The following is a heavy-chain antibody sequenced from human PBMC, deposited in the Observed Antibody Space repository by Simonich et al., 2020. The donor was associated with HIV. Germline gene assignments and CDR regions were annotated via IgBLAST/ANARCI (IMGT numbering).Heavy chain of an antibody. Sequence: QVQLVESGGGVVQPGRSLRLSCAASGFTFSGYGMHWVRQAPAKGLGGGAVIWYDGNIKYYADSVKGRFTISRDNSKNTLYLQMNSLRVEDTAMYYCVRRFDYGGDYWGQGTLVTVSS. CDR3: VRRFDYGGDY. J-gene: IGHJ4*02. V-gene: IGHV3-33*01. CDR1: GFTFSGYG. D-gene: IGHD4-17*01. CDR2: IWYDGNIK.